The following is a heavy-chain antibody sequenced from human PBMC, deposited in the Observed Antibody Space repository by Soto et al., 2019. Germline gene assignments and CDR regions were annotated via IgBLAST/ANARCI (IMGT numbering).Heavy chain of an antibody. J-gene: IGHJ4*02. V-gene: IGHV4-59*01. CDR2: VYSGGSS. Sequence: WSWIRQPPGMRLECIGIVYSGGSSNYNPSFKSRVTISLEPSKNQLSLRLTSLTAADSAVYYCESTSSEAPGTGRDSWRQGTLVTVSA. CDR3: ESTSSEAPGTGRDS.